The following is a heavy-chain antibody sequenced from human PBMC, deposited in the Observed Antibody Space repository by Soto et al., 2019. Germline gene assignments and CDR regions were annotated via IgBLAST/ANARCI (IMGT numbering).Heavy chain of an antibody. J-gene: IGHJ3*02. Sequence: EVQLLESGGDLAQPGGSLTLSCAASGFTFSSYAMSWVRQAPGKGLEWVSAISGSGGSTYFADSVKGRFTISRDNSKNTLYLQMNSLRAEDTAIYYCAKGNRGTYYLGCDIWGQGTMVTVSS. CDR1: GFTFSSYA. D-gene: IGHD3-10*01. CDR3: AKGNRGTYYLGCDI. V-gene: IGHV3-23*01. CDR2: ISGSGGST.